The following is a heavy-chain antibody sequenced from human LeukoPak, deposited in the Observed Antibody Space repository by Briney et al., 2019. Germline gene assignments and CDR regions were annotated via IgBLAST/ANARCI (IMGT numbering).Heavy chain of an antibody. CDR2: IYYSGST. CDR3: ARVKRGTRGYSYGLYYFDY. V-gene: IGHV4-59*08. D-gene: IGHD5-18*01. CDR1: GGSISSYY. J-gene: IGHJ4*02. Sequence: TSETLSLTCTVSGGSISSYYWSWIRQPAGKGLEWIGYIYYSGSTNYNPSLKSRVTISVDTSKNQFSLKLSSVTAADTAVYYCARVKRGTRGYSYGLYYFDYWGQGTLVTVSS.